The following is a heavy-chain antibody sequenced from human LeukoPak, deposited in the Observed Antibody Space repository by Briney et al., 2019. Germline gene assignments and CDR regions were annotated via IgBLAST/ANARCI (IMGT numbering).Heavy chain of an antibody. CDR3: ARVDCSGGSCYEDGMDV. V-gene: IGHV1-2*02. CDR1: GYTFTGYY. CDR2: INPNSGGT. Sequence: ASVKVSCKASGYTFTGYYMHWVRQAPGQGLEWMGWINPNSGGTNYAQKLQGRVTMTTDTSTSTAYMELRSLRSDDTAVYYCARVDCSGGSCYEDGMDVWGKGTTVTVSS. J-gene: IGHJ6*04. D-gene: IGHD2-15*01.